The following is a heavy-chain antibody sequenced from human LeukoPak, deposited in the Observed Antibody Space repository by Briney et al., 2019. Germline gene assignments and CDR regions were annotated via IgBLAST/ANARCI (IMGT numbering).Heavy chain of an antibody. CDR2: MSPNSGNT. V-gene: IGHV1-8*01. CDR1: GYTFTSYD. J-gene: IGHJ6*02. Sequence: VASVKVSCKASGYTFTSYDINWVRQATGQGLEWMGWMSPNSGNTGYAQKFQGRVTMTRNTSISTAYMELSSLRSEDTAVYYCARVLGPYIALYYYGMDVWGQGTTVTVSS. CDR3: ARVLGPYIALYYYGMDV. D-gene: IGHD3-16*01.